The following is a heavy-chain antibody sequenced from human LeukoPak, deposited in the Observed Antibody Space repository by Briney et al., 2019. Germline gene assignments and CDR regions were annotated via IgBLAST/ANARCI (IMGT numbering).Heavy chain of an antibody. CDR2: IIPIFGTA. V-gene: IGHV1-69*06. CDR3: ARERRYCTNGVCYTLGVFDY. D-gene: IGHD2-8*01. CDR1: GGTFSSYA. Sequence: SAKVSCKSCGGTFSSYAISWVRQAPGQGLEGMGGIIPIFGTANYAQKFQGRVTITADKSTSTAYMELSSLRSEDTAVYYCARERRYCTNGVCYTLGVFDYWGQGTLVTVSS. J-gene: IGHJ4*02.